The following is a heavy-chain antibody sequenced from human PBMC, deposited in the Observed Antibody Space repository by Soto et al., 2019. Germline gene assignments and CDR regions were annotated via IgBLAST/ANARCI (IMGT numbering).Heavy chain of an antibody. Sequence: EVQLVESGGGLVKPGGSLRLSCAASGFTFSSYSMNWVRQAPGKGLEWVSSISSSSSYIYYADSVKGRFTISRDNAKNSLYLQMNSLRAEDTALYYCARDQSGSYYYYYGMDVWGQGTTVTVSS. CDR2: ISSSSSYI. V-gene: IGHV3-21*01. J-gene: IGHJ6*02. CDR1: GFTFSSYS. CDR3: ARDQSGSYYYYYGMDV. D-gene: IGHD1-26*01.